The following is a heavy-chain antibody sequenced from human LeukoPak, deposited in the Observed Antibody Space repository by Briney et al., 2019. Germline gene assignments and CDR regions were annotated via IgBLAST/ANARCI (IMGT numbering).Heavy chain of an antibody. CDR3: VREYCGGDCYTDF. J-gene: IGHJ4*02. Sequence: PGGSLRLSCAASGFTFSIYWMHWVRQTPGKCLEWVSRLNSDGSVTNYADSVKGRSTISRDNAKNTLFLQMNSLRAEDTALYYCVREYCGGDCYTDFWGQGTLVTVSS. CDR2: LNSDGSVT. CDR1: GFTFSIYW. D-gene: IGHD2-21*02. V-gene: IGHV3-74*01.